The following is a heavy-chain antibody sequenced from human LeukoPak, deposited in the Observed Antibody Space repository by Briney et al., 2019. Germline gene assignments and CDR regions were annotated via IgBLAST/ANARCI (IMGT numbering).Heavy chain of an antibody. D-gene: IGHD6-13*01. Sequence: SQTLSLTCTVSGGSISSGSYYWSWIRQPAGKGLEWIGRIYTSGSTNYNPSLKRRVTISVDTSKNQFSLKLSSVTAADTAVYYCARRVAAAAMYDYWGQGTLVTVSS. CDR2: IYTSGST. CDR1: GGSISSGSYY. CDR3: ARRVAAAAMYDY. V-gene: IGHV4-61*02. J-gene: IGHJ4*02.